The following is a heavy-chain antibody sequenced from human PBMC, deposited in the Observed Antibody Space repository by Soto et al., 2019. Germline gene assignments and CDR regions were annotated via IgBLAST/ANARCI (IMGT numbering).Heavy chain of an antibody. V-gene: IGHV3-48*01. CDR3: ARIGRLRWGDY. D-gene: IGHD4-17*01. CDR1: GFTFSSYS. CDR2: ISSSSSTI. Sequence: EVQLVESGGGLVQPGGSLRLSCAASGFTFSSYSMNWVRQAPGKGLEWVSYISSSSSTIYYADSVKGRFTISRDNAKKSLYLKMNSLRAEDTAVYYCARIGRLRWGDYWGQGTLVTVSS. J-gene: IGHJ4*02.